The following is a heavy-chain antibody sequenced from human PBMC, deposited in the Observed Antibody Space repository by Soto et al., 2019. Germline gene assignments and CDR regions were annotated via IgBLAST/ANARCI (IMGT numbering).Heavy chain of an antibody. CDR1: GFTFSSYA. CDR3: AKGIGYSSGPVDY. D-gene: IGHD6-19*01. Sequence: PGGSLRLSCATSGFTFSSYAMSWVRQAPGKGLEWVPAISGSGGSTYYADSVKGRFTISRDNSKNTLYLQMNSLRAEDTAVYYCAKGIGYSSGPVDYWGQGTLVTVSS. CDR2: ISGSGGST. J-gene: IGHJ4*02. V-gene: IGHV3-23*01.